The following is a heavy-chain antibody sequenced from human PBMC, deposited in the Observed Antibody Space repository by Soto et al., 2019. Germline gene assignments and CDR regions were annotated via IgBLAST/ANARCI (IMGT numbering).Heavy chain of an antibody. CDR2: IGGGDDI. V-gene: IGHV3-23*01. CDR3: AKDSISYNGIYDAFDV. J-gene: IGHJ3*01. CDR1: GFTFSNYA. Sequence: VQLLESGGGLVQPGGSLRLSCEASGFTFSNYAMAWVRQTPGEGPEWVSTIGGGDDIFYAESVQGPFIISRDDSRSTMYLQMDNLRVEDTAIYFCAKDSISYNGIYDAFDVWAKGQWSPSLQ. D-gene: IGHD3-3*02.